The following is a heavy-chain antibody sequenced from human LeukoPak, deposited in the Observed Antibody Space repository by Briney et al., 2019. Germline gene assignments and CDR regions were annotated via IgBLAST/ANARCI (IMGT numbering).Heavy chain of an antibody. J-gene: IGHJ4*02. CDR2: IIPIFGTA. Sequence: VASVKVSCKASGGTFSSYAISWVRQAPGQGLEWMGGIIPIFGTANYAQKFQGRVTITADESTSTAYMELSSLRSEDTAVYYCARAVGSFDWLPLFDYWGQGTLVTVSS. CDR1: GGTFSSYA. D-gene: IGHD3-9*01. V-gene: IGHV1-69*13. CDR3: ARAVGSFDWLPLFDY.